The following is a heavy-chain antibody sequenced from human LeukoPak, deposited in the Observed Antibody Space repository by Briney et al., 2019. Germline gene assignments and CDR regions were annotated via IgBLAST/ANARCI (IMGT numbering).Heavy chain of an antibody. CDR2: IYYSGST. CDR3: ARGNYDYVWGSYWTANWFDP. CDR1: GGSISSYY. V-gene: IGHV4-59*01. D-gene: IGHD3-16*01. J-gene: IGHJ5*02. Sequence: SETLSLTCTVSGGSISSYYWSWIRQPPGKGLEWIGYIYYSGSTNYNPSLKSRVTISVDTSKNQFSLKLRSVTAADTAVYYCARGNYDYVWGSYWTANWFDPWGQGTLVTVSS.